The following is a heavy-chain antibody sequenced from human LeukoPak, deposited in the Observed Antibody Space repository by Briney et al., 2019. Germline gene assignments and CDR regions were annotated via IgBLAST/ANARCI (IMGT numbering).Heavy chain of an antibody. J-gene: IGHJ6*03. D-gene: IGHD3-10*01. Sequence: PGGSLRLSCAASGFTFCDYYMSWIRQTPGKGLEWVSYISSSDSTIYYADSVKGRFTISRDNAKNSLYLQMNSLRAEDTAVYYCARFADYYMDVWGKGTTVTVSS. CDR3: ARFADYYMDV. CDR1: GFTFCDYY. CDR2: ISSSDSTI. V-gene: IGHV3-11*01.